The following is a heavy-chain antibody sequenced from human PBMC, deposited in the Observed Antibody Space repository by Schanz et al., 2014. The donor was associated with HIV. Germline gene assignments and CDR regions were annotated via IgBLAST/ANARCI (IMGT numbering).Heavy chain of an antibody. CDR1: GYTFTGFH. CDR2: INPNNGAT. J-gene: IGHJ5*02. V-gene: IGHV1-2*02. CDR3: AREKTTLNWFDP. D-gene: IGHD4-4*01. Sequence: QVQLVQSGAEVQKPGASVNVSCTASGYTFTGFHIHWVRQAPGQGLVWMGWINPNNGATKFAEKFQGRVTMTRDTSISTAYMELRRLRFDDTAVYYCAREKTTLNWFDPWGQGTLVTVSS.